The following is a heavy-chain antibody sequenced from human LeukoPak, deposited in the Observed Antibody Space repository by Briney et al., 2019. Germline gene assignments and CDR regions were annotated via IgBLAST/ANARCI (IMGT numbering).Heavy chain of an antibody. Sequence: SETLSLTCTVSGGSISSYYWSCSRQPPGKGLEWIGYIYYRGSTNYNPSLKSRVTISVDTSKNQFSLKLSSVTAADTAVYYCARVSDYYDSSVWYFDLWGRGTLVTVSS. V-gene: IGHV4-59*01. CDR3: ARVSDYYDSSVWYFDL. J-gene: IGHJ2*01. CDR1: GGSISSYY. D-gene: IGHD3-22*01. CDR2: IYYRGST.